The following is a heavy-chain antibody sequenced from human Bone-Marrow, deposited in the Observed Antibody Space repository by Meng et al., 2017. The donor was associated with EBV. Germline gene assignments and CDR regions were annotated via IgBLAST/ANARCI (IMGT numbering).Heavy chain of an antibody. D-gene: IGHD3-10*01. CDR3: ARDVYASGSYRSDP. V-gene: IGHV1-8*01. CDR1: GYPITRYD. J-gene: IGHJ5*02. CDR2: MNPDSGDT. Sequence: QGQLLQHGAEVKQPGAAVTASCKAAGYPITRYDINWGRQATGQGLEWMGWMNPDSGDTGYVQKFQGRVTMTRNISINTAYMDLSSLRSEDTAVYYCARDVYASGSYRSDPWGQGTLVTVSS.